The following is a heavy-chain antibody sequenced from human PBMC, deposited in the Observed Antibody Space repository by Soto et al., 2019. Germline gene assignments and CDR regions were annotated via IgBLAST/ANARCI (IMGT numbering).Heavy chain of an antibody. CDR2: ISSSSSYI. J-gene: IGHJ5*02. V-gene: IGHV3-21*01. Sequence: GGSLRLSCAASGFTFSSYAMSWVRQAPGKGLEWVSSISSSSSYIYYADSVKGRFTISRDSAKNSLYLQMNSLRAEDTAVYYCARDRSPQEGAARRNNWFDPWGQGTLVTVSS. CDR1: GFTFSSYA. CDR3: ARDRSPQEGAARRNNWFDP. D-gene: IGHD6-6*01.